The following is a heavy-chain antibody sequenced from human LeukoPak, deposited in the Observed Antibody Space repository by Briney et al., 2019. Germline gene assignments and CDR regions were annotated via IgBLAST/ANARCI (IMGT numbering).Heavy chain of an antibody. CDR3: ARATDTAMALFDY. V-gene: IGHV4-59*01. CDR1: GGFISSYY. D-gene: IGHD5-18*01. J-gene: IGHJ4*02. CDR2: SYYSGST. Sequence: SETLSLTCTVSGGFISSYYWIWIRQPPGKGLEWIGYSYYSGSTNYNPSLKSRVTISVDTSKNQFSLKLSSVTAADTAVYYCARATDTAMALFDYWGQGTLVTVSS.